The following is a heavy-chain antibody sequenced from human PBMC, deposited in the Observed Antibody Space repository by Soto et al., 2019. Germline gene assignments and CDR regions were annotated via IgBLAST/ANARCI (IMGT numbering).Heavy chain of an antibody. CDR1: GFSLSSTRMA. J-gene: IGHJ4*02. Sequence: QITLKESGPTLVKSTQTLTLTCTFSGFSLSSTRMAVGWIRQPPGKALEWLALIYWDDDKRYSPFLKSRLTITKDTSKNQVVLTTSNMDPVDTARYYCAHIVVAGLGYYFDYWGQGTLVTVSS. D-gene: IGHD6-19*01. V-gene: IGHV2-5*02. CDR2: IYWDDDK. CDR3: AHIVVAGLGYYFDY.